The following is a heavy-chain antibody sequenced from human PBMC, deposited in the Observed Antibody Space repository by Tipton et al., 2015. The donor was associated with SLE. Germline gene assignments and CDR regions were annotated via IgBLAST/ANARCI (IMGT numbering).Heavy chain of an antibody. J-gene: IGHJ4*02. V-gene: IGHV4-39*01. CDR2: IYYSGST. D-gene: IGHD5-12*01. Sequence: TLSLTCTVSGGSISSSSYYWGWIRQPPGEGLEWIGSIYYSGSTYYNPSLQSRVTISVDTSKNQFSLKLSSVTAADTAVYYCASAGYSGYFDYWGQGTLVTVSS. CDR1: GGSISSSSYY. CDR3: ASAGYSGYFDY.